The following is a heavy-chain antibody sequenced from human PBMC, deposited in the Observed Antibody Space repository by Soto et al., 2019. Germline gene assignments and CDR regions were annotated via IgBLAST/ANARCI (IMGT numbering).Heavy chain of an antibody. V-gene: IGHV4-31*03. CDR1: GGSISSGGYD. J-gene: IGHJ6*03. CDR2: IYYSGST. Sequence: QVQLQESGPGLVKPSQTLSLTCTVSGGSISSGGYDWGWIRQHPGKGLEWIGYIYYSGSTYYNPSLNSRVILSVDTSKNQFSLKLSSVTAADTGVYDCASYNYYYYFIDGWGKGTTVTVSS. D-gene: IGHD1-20*01. CDR3: ASYNYYYYFIDG.